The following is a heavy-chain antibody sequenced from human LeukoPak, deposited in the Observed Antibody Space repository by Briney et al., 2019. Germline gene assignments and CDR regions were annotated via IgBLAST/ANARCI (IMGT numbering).Heavy chain of an antibody. CDR3: AAGVVVAAPYYYGMDV. CDR2: IVVGSGNT. Sequence: SVKVSCKASGFTFISSAVQWVRQARGQRLEWIGWIVVGSGNTNYAQKFQERVTITRDMSTSTAYMELSSLRSEDTAVYYCAAGVVVAAPYYYGMDVWGKGTTVTVSS. V-gene: IGHV1-58*01. J-gene: IGHJ6*04. CDR1: GFTFISSA. D-gene: IGHD2-15*01.